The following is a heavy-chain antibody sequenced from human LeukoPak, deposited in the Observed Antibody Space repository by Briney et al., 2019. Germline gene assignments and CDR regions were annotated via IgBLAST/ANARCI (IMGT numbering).Heavy chain of an antibody. CDR1: GFTFSNAW. CDR3: TTDTSLGYCSSTSCPWYYYGMDV. Sequence: GGSLRLSCAASGFTFSNAWMSWVRQAPGKGLEWVGRIKSKTDGGTTDYAAPVKGRFTISRDDSKNTLYLQMNSLKTEDTAVYYCTTDTSLGYCSSTSCPWYYYGMDVWGQGTAVTVSS. V-gene: IGHV3-15*01. CDR2: IKSKTDGGTT. D-gene: IGHD2-2*01. J-gene: IGHJ6*02.